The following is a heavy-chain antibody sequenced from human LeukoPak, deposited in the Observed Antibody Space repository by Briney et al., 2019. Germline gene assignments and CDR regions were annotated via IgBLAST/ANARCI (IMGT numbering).Heavy chain of an antibody. V-gene: IGHV3-9*01. CDR2: ISWNSGSI. CDR3: AKAMGIAARGGAFDI. D-gene: IGHD6-6*01. Sequence: GGSLGLSCAASGFTFDDYAMHWVRQAPGKGLEWVSGISWNSGSIGYADSVKGRFTISRDNAKNSLYLQTNSLRAEDTALYYCAKAMGIAARGGAFDIWGQGTMVTVSS. CDR1: GFTFDDYA. J-gene: IGHJ3*02.